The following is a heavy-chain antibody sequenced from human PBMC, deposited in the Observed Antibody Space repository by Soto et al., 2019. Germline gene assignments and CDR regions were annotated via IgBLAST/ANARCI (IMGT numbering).Heavy chain of an antibody. CDR2: ISAYNGNT. V-gene: IGHV1-18*01. CDR3: ARIAMYYDFWSGYPFDY. D-gene: IGHD3-3*01. Sequence: ASVKVSCKASGYTFTSYGISWVRQAPGQGLEWMGWISAYNGNTNYAQKLQGRVTMTTDTSTSTAYMGLRSLRSDDTAVYYCARIAMYYDFWSGYPFDYWGQGTLVIFSS. J-gene: IGHJ4*02. CDR1: GYTFTSYG.